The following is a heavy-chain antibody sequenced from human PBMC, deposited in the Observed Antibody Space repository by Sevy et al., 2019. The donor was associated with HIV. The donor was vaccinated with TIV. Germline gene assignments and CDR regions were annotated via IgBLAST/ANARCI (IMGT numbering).Heavy chain of an antibody. V-gene: IGHV3-15*01. CDR3: TTYYESDPRNPAFDY. J-gene: IGHJ4*02. CDR2: IKSKTDGGTT. D-gene: IGHD3-3*01. CDR1: GFTFSNAW. Sequence: GGSLRLSCAASGFTFSNAWMSWVRQAPGKGLEWVGRIKSKTDGGTTDYAAPLKGRFTISRDDSKNTLYLQMNSLKTEDTAVYYCTTYYESDPRNPAFDYWGQGTLVTVSS.